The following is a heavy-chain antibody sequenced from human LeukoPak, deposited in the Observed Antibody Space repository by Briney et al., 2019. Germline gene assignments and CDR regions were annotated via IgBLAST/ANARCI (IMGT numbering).Heavy chain of an antibody. CDR1: GFTFSSNW. Sequence: GGSLRLSCAASGFTFSSNWMHWVRQAPGKGMVWVSRINEDGSTTNYADSVKGRSTIFRDNAKNTLYLQMNSLRAEDTAVYYCVRDLGGRSGHWGQGTLVTVSS. J-gene: IGHJ4*02. V-gene: IGHV3-74*01. CDR3: VRDLGGRSGH. CDR2: INEDGSTT. D-gene: IGHD1-26*01.